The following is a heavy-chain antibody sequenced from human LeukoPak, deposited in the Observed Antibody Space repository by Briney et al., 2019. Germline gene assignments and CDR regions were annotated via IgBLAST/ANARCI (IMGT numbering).Heavy chain of an antibody. D-gene: IGHD6-13*01. CDR2: IKQDGGEK. CDR3: ARGCPWAYSSNWFDS. Sequence: PGGSLRLSCAASGFTFRSYWMSWVRQAPGKGLEWVANIKQDGGEKYYVDSVEGRFTMSRDNAKNSLYLQMNSLRAEDTAVYYCARGCPWAYSSNWFDSWGQGTLVTVVS. CDR1: GFTFRSYW. V-gene: IGHV3-7*01. J-gene: IGHJ5*01.